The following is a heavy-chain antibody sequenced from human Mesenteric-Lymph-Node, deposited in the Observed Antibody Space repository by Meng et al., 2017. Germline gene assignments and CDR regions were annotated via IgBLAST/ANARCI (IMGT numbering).Heavy chain of an antibody. J-gene: IGHJ4*02. CDR3: AREDKGDYDY. V-gene: IGHV3-33*01. Sequence: LSLTCAASGFTFSSYGMHWVRQAPGKGLEWVAVIWYDGSNKYYADSVKGRFTISRDNSKNTLYLQMGSLRTEDTAVYYCAREDKGDYDYWGQGTLVTVSS. CDR2: IWYDGSNK. D-gene: IGHD2-21*01. CDR1: GFTFSSYG.